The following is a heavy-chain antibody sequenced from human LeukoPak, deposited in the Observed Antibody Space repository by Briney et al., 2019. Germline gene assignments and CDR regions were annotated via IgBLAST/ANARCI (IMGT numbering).Heavy chain of an antibody. CDR2: IYKSGST. CDR3: ARVMGDYDILTGWVYYFDN. D-gene: IGHD3-9*01. V-gene: IGHV4-61*01. Sequence: PSETLSLTCTVSGASVSNNYYYWSWIRQPPGKSLEWLGYIYKSGSTIYNPSLKSRVTISVDRANNQVSLKMTSVTSADTGVYYCARVMGDYDILTGWVYYFDNWGQGTLVTVSS. CDR1: GASVSNNYYY. J-gene: IGHJ4*02.